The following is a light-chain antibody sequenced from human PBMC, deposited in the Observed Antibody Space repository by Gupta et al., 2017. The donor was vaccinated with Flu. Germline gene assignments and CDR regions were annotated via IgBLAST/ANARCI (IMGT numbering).Light chain of an antibody. J-gene: IGLJ2*01. CDR2: STT. CDR1: TGAVTSGYY. CDR3: LLYYNGARI. Sequence: QTVVTQELSLTVYPGGTVTLTLAASTGAVTSGYYPNWFQQKPGQAPRSLIYSTTNTHAWTPSRVSGSLLGGKAALTLSGVQAEDEAEYYCLLYYNGARIFGGGTKLTVL. V-gene: IGLV7-43*01.